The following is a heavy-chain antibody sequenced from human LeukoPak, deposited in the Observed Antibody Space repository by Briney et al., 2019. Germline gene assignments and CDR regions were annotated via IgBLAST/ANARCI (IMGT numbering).Heavy chain of an antibody. CDR3: ARDPLYSSESNPPRE. D-gene: IGHD6-19*01. J-gene: IGHJ4*02. V-gene: IGHV3-23*01. CDR1: GFTFSSYA. Sequence: PGGSLRLSCAASGFTFSSYAMSWVRQAPGKGLEWVSTISGSGGSTYYADSVKGRFTISRDNSKNTLYLQMNSLRAEDTAVYYCARDPLYSSESNPPREWGQGTLVTVSS. CDR2: ISGSGGST.